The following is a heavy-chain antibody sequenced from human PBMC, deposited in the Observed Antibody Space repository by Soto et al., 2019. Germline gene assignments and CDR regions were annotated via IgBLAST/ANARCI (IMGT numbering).Heavy chain of an antibody. Sequence: SETLSLTCTVSGGSISSSSYYWGWIRQPPGKGLEWIGSIYYSGSTCYNPSLKSRVTITADESTSTAYMELSSLRSEDTAVYYCANSGIGDYFDYWGQGTLVTVSS. D-gene: IGHD6-13*01. J-gene: IGHJ4*02. V-gene: IGHV4-39*07. CDR2: IYYSGST. CDR1: GGSISSSSYY. CDR3: ANSGIGDYFDY.